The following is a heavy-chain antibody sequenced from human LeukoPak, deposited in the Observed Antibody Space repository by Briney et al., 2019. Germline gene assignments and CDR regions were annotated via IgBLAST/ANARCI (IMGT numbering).Heavy chain of an antibody. V-gene: IGHV3-15*01. CDR2: IKSKTDGGTT. CDR3: TTDPAPITIFGVVIGY. J-gene: IGHJ4*02. D-gene: IGHD3-3*01. CDR1: GFIFSDYY. Sequence: GGSLRLSCAASGFIFSDYYMSWIRQAPGKGLEWVGLIKSKTDGGTTDYAAPVKGRFTISRDDSKNTLYLQMNSLKTEDTAVYYCTTDPAPITIFGVVIGYWGQGTLVTVSS.